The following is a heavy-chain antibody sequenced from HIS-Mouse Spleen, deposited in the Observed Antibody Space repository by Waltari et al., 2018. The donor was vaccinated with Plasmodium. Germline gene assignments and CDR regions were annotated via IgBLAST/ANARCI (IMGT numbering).Heavy chain of an antibody. Sequence: QVQLVQSGAEVKKPGASVKVSCKASGYTFTSYGISWVRQAPGQGLEWMGWISAYNGNTNYAQKFQGRGTMTTDTSTSTAYMELRSRRSDDTAVYYCARGRRIVVVTAPRGFFDYWGQGTLVTVSS. V-gene: IGHV1-18*01. CDR1: GYTFTSYG. CDR2: ISAYNGNT. D-gene: IGHD2-21*02. CDR3: ARGRRIVVVTAPRGFFDY. J-gene: IGHJ4*02.